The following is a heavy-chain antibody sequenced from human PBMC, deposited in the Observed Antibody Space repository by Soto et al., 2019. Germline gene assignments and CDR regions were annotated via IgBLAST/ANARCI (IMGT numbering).Heavy chain of an antibody. Sequence: EVQLVESGGALVRPGESLRLSCAASGFTFSNAWMNWVRQAPGKGLEWVGLIKSKTDGGTTDYATPLKARFTISRDDSTNTLFLQMTGLQAEDTALYYCATFFRVPGTMNWGQGTLVTVSS. J-gene: IGHJ4*02. V-gene: IGHV3-15*07. CDR2: IKSKTDGGTT. CDR3: ATFFRVPGTMN. CDR1: GFTFSNAW. D-gene: IGHD1-7*01.